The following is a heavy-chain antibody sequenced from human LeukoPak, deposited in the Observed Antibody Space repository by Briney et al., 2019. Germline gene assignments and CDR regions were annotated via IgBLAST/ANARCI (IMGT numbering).Heavy chain of an antibody. CDR1: GYNFNTYG. Sequence: ASVKVSCKASGYNFNTYGISWVRQAPGQGLEWMGWISSSTGNTKYAQKLQDRVTMTTDTSTSTAYLYLRNLRSDDTAVYYCVRLPLGYCSSTSCLDGGRETLVTVS. CDR2: ISSSTGNT. V-gene: IGHV1-18*01. J-gene: IGHJ4*02. CDR3: VRLPLGYCSSTSCLD. D-gene: IGHD2-2*01.